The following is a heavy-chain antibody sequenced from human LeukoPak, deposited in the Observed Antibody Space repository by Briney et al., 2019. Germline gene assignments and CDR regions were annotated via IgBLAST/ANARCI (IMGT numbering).Heavy chain of an antibody. CDR3: ARGISDFDY. Sequence: SETLSLTCTVFGGSISSYYWSWIRQPPGKGLEWIGYTHYSGSTNYNPSLKSRVTISVDTSKNQFSLKLSSVTAADTAVYYCARGISDFDYWGQGTLVTVSS. V-gene: IGHV4-59*12. CDR2: THYSGST. J-gene: IGHJ4*02. CDR1: GGSISSYY.